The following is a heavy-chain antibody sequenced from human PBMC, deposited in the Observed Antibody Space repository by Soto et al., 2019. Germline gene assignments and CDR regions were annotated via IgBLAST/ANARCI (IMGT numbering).Heavy chain of an antibody. Sequence: QVQLVQSGAEVKKPGSSVKASCKASGGTFSSYAISWVRQAPGQGLEWMGGIIPIFGTANYAQKFQGRVTITADESRSKVYMELSSLRSEERAVYYCARGGNGDYSWGGCWGQGTLVTVSS. CDR2: IIPIFGTA. CDR1: GGTFSSYA. CDR3: ARGGNGDYSWGGC. D-gene: IGHD4-17*01. V-gene: IGHV1-69*01. J-gene: IGHJ4*02.